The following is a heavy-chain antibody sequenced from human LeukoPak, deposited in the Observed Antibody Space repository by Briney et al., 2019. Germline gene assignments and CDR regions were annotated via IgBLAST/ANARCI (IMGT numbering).Heavy chain of an antibody. J-gene: IGHJ4*02. CDR1: GFTFSSYG. CDR2: IWYDGSNK. D-gene: IGHD3-22*01. CDR3: AKDRSGYYLDY. Sequence: GRSLRLSCAASGFTFSSYGMHWVRQALGKGLEWVAVIWYDGSNKYYADSVKGRFTISRDNSKNTLYLQMNSLRAEDTAVYYCAKDRSGYYLDYWGQGTLVTVSS. V-gene: IGHV3-33*06.